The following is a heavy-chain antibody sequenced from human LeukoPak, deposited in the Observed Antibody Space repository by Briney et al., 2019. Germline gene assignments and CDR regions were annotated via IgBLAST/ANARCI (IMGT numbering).Heavy chain of an antibody. D-gene: IGHD3-16*01. CDR1: GFTFSDSW. J-gene: IGHJ6*02. Sequence: GGSLRLSCAASGFTFSDSWMSWVRQAPGKGLEWVANMNQDGSAKGYVESVKGRFTISRDNARNSLYLQMSSLRPEDTAVYYCATYTHWVAGDVWGQGTTVTVSS. V-gene: IGHV3-7*01. CDR2: MNQDGSAK. CDR3: ATYTHWVAGDV.